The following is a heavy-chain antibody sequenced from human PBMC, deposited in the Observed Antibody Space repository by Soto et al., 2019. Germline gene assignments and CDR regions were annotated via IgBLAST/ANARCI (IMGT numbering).Heavy chain of an antibody. CDR2: ISGSGVSS. J-gene: IGHJ6*02. D-gene: IGHD5-12*01. Sequence: GGSLRLSCSASGFAFSTYVMTWVRQAPGKGLEWVSVISGSGVSSYYAASVKGRFTISRANSKNTVFLQMNVLRADDAAVYYFENVTKMAPVWRYEYFKYGIDVWGQGTPVTVS. CDR1: GFAFSTYV. V-gene: IGHV3-23*01. CDR3: ENVTKMAPVWRYEYFKYGIDV.